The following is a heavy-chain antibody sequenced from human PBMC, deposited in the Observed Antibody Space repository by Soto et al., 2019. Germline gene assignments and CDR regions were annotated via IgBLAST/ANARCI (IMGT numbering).Heavy chain of an antibody. J-gene: IGHJ6*03. CDR1: GFTFSIYA. D-gene: IGHD2-15*01. CDR2: ISGSGGST. V-gene: IGHV3-23*01. Sequence: LRLSCAAAGFTFSIYAMSWVRQAPGKGLEWVSAISGSGGSTYYADSVKGRFTISRDNSKNSLYLQMNSLRAEDTALYHCAREECSGGSCYYYYYMDVWGKGTTVTVSS. CDR3: AREECSGGSCYYYYYMDV.